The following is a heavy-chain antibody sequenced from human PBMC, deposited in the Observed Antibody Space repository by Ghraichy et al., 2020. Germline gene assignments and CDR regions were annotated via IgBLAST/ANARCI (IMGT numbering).Heavy chain of an antibody. CDR1: GFTFSSYG. V-gene: IGHV3-33*01. D-gene: IGHD3-22*01. CDR2: IWYDGSNK. Sequence: GESLNISCAASGFTFSSYGMHWVRQAPGKGLEWVAVIWYDGSNKYYADSVKGRFTISRDNSKNTLYLQMNSLRAEDTAVYYCARAWGYYDSSGYYFPFYWRQGTLVTVSS. J-gene: IGHJ4*02. CDR3: ARAWGYYDSSGYYFPFY.